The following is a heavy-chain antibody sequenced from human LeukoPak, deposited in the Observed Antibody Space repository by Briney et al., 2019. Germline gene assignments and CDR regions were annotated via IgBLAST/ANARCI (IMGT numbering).Heavy chain of an antibody. V-gene: IGHV5-51*01. CDR3: ARSDSSGPARGIQH. J-gene: IGHJ1*01. CDR2: INLGDSDT. Sequence: GESLKISCEVSGHRFTNHWIGWVRQMPGKGLEWMGIINLGDSDTKYSPSFQGQVTISADKSISTAYLKWSSLKASDTAMYYCARSDSSGPARGIQHWGQGTLVTVSS. D-gene: IGHD3-22*01. CDR1: GHRFTNHW.